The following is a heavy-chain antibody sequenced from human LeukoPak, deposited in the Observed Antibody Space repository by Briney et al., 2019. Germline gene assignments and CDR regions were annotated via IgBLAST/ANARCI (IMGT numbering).Heavy chain of an antibody. CDR1: AASISNYY. V-gene: IGHV4-4*09. CDR2: ISTSGST. J-gene: IGHJ4*02. D-gene: IGHD3-22*01. Sequence: SETLSLTCAVSAASISNYYWSWIRQAPGKGLEWIGYISTSGSTNYNPSLKSRVSISLDTSKSRFSLNLNFVTAADTAVYYCASPRSGYRYTFDYWGQGALVTVSS. CDR3: ASPRSGYRYTFDY.